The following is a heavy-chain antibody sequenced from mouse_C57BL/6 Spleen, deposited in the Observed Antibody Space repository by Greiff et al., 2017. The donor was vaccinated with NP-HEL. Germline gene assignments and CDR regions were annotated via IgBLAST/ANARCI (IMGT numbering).Heavy chain of an antibody. CDR3: ARRDYYGRAMDY. Sequence: EVMLVESGGGLVKPGGSLKLSCAASGFTFSDYGMHWVRQAPEKGLEWVAYISSGSSTIYYADTVKGRFTIPRDNAKNTLFLQMTSLRSEDTAMYYCARRDYYGRAMDYWGQGTSVTVSS. CDR2: ISSGSSTI. V-gene: IGHV5-17*01. CDR1: GFTFSDYG. D-gene: IGHD1-2*01. J-gene: IGHJ4*01.